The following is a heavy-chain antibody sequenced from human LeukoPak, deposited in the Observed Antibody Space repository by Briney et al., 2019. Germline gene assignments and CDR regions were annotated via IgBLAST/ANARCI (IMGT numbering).Heavy chain of an antibody. J-gene: IGHJ4*02. Sequence: SQSLSLTCTVSGGSISSGGYFWNWIRQHPGKGLKGIGNIYHSGCTYHNPSLKSRVTISVDTSKNQFSLRVSSVTAADTAVYDCERRYSGYEYFDYWGQGTLVTVSS. CDR3: ERRYSGYEYFDY. V-gene: IGHV4-31*03. D-gene: IGHD5-12*01. CDR1: GGSISSGGYF. CDR2: IYHSGCT.